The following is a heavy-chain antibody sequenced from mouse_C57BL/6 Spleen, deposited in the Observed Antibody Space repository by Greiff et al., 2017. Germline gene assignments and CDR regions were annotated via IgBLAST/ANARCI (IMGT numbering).Heavy chain of an antibody. CDR1: GYAFSSSW. V-gene: IGHV1-82*01. Sequence: QVQLQQSGPELVKPGASVKISCKASGYAFSSSWMNWVKQRPGKGLEWIGRIYPGDGDTNYNGKFKGKATLTADKSSSTAYMQRSSLTSEDSAVYFCARWGTVVAFDYYAMDYWGQGTSVTVSS. J-gene: IGHJ4*01. CDR2: IYPGDGDT. D-gene: IGHD1-1*01. CDR3: ARWGTVVAFDYYAMDY.